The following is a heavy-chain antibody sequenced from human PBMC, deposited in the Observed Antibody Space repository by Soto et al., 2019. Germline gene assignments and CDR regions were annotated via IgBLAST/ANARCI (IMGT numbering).Heavy chain of an antibody. CDR1: AGSVTSDSSY. V-gene: IGHV4-61*01. J-gene: IGHJ5*02. D-gene: IGHD6-19*01. CDR2: IYHSGST. CDR3: ARSEGIAVAGGWFDP. Sequence: PSETLSLTCTVSAGSVTSDSSYWSWIRQPPGKGLEWIGYIYHSGSTNYNPSFKSRVTISVDASKNQFSLKLSSVTAADTAVYYCARSEGIAVAGGWFDPWGQGTLVTVSS.